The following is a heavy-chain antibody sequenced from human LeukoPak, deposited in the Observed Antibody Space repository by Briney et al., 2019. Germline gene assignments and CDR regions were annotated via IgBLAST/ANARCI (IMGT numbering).Heavy chain of an antibody. V-gene: IGHV3-48*03. D-gene: IGHD6-13*01. CDR1: GFTFSSYE. J-gene: IGHJ4*02. CDR2: ISSSGGTI. CDR3: ARSWGY. Sequence: AGGSLRLSCAASGFTFSSYEMNWVRQAPGKGLERVSYISSSGGTIYYADSMKGRFTISRDNAKNSLYLQMNSLRAEDTAVYYCARSWGYWGQGTLVTVSS.